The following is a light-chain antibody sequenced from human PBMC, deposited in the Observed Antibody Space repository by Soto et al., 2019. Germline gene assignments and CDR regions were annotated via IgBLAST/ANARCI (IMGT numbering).Light chain of an antibody. CDR2: AAS. Sequence: DIQMTQSPSSLSASLGDRVIISCRASQTISSYLNWYQQRPGKAPKLLIYAASSLQSGLPSRFGVRGSGTDFTLTISSLHPEDFATYFCQQTYDNPQTFGQGTKVEI. CDR1: QTISSY. J-gene: IGKJ1*01. CDR3: QQTYDNPQT. V-gene: IGKV1-39*01.